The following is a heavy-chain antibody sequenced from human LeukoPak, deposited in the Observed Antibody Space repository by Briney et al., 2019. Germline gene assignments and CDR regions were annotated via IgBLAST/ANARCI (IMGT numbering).Heavy chain of an antibody. Sequence: PSETLSLTCTVSGYSISSGFYWGWIRQAPGKGLEWIGNVYHSGGSYYNPSLKSRVSIALDTSKNQFSLKVRSVTAADTAVYYCARSGGSGSHYARYYYYYMDVWGKGTTVTVSS. CDR1: GYSISSGFY. V-gene: IGHV4-38-2*02. D-gene: IGHD3-10*01. CDR3: ARSGGSGSHYARYYYYYMDV. CDR2: VYHSGGS. J-gene: IGHJ6*03.